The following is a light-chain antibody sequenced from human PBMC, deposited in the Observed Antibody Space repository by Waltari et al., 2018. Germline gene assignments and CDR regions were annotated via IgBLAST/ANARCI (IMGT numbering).Light chain of an antibody. J-gene: IGLJ3*02. V-gene: IGLV2-23*01. CDR2: EGS. CDR1: SSDVGSYDL. CDR3: CSYAGSNWV. Sequence: QSALTQPASVSGSPGQSITISCTATSSDVGSYDLVSWYQQHPGRAPKLMIYEGSKRPSGVSNRFSGSKSGNTASLTIYGLQAEDEADYYCCSYAGSNWVFGGGTKLTVL.